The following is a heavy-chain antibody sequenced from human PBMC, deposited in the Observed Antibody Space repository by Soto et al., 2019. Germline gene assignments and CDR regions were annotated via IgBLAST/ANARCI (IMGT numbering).Heavy chain of an antibody. CDR3: ARESVSPPPLQYLREGILHYYYMDV. V-gene: IGHV3-33*01. CDR1: GFTFSSYG. Sequence: GGSLRLSCAASGFTFSSYGMHWVRQAPGKGLEWVAVIWYDGSNKYYADSVKGRFTISRDNSKNTLYLQMNSLRAEDTAVYYCARESVSPPPLQYLREGILHYYYMDVWGKGTTVTVSS. CDR2: IWYDGSNK. D-gene: IGHD3-3*02. J-gene: IGHJ6*03.